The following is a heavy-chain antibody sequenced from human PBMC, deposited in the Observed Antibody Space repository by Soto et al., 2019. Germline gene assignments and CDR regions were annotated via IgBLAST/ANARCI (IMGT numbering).Heavy chain of an antibody. Sequence: GGSLRLSCAASGFTFSNFAMTWVRQAPGEGLEWVSSISGTDGYTYYADSVKGRFTISRDNTKDTLFLQMNSLRAEDTAVYYCAKERATTTAFDYWGQGALVTVSS. CDR1: GFTFSNFA. CDR3: AKERATTTAFDY. CDR2: ISGTDGYT. V-gene: IGHV3-23*01. D-gene: IGHD4-17*01. J-gene: IGHJ4*02.